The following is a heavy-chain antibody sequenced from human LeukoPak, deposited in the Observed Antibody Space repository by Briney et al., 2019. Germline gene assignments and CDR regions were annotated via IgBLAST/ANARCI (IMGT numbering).Heavy chain of an antibody. CDR3: AREEVGATRGFDY. CDR1: GYTFTGYY. D-gene: IGHD1-26*01. J-gene: IGHJ4*02. V-gene: IGHV1-2*02. Sequence: ASVTVSCKASGYTFTGYYMHWVRQAPGQGLEWMGWINPNSGGTNYAQKFQGRVTMTRDTSISTAYMELSRLRSDDTAVYYCAREEVGATRGFDYWGQGTLVTVSS. CDR2: INPNSGGT.